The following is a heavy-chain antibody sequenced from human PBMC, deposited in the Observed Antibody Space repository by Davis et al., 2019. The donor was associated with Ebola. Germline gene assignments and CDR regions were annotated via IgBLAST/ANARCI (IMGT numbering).Heavy chain of an antibody. J-gene: IGHJ3*02. V-gene: IGHV3-21*01. CDR3: ARDHRILRQPGVGEVDI. D-gene: IGHD3-10*01. Sequence: GESLKISCAASGFTFSSYSMNWVRQAPGKGLEWVSSISSSSSYIYYADSVKGRFTISRDNAKNSLYLQMNSLRAEDTAVYYCARDHRILRQPGVGEVDIWGQGTMVTVSS. CDR2: ISSSSSYI. CDR1: GFTFSSYS.